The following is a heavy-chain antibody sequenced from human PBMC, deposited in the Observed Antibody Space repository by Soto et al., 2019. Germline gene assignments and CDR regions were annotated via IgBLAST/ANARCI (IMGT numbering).Heavy chain of an antibody. CDR1: GFRFGDHY. V-gene: IGHV3-11*01. D-gene: IGHD3-10*01. J-gene: IGHJ4*02. Sequence: GGSLRLSCAASGFRFGDHYMTWIRQAPGKGLEWVSKISGDATTMYNADSVKGRFTVSRDNAKNALYLQMNSLRAEDTAVYYCAGDPYYYGSAFWGQGTLVTVSS. CDR2: ISGDATTM. CDR3: AGDPYYYGSAF.